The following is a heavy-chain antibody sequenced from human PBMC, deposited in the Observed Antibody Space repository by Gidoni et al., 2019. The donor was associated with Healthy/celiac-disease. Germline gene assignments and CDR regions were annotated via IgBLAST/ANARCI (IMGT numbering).Heavy chain of an antibody. D-gene: IGHD5-18*01. CDR3: ARPIASYGYGY. CDR2: IYYSGST. Sequence: QLQRQESGPGLVKPSETLSLTCTVSGGSISSSSYYWGWSRQPPVKGLEWIGSIYYSGSTYYNPSLKSRVIISVDTSKNQFSLKLSSVTAADTAVYYCARPIASYGYGYWGQGTLVTVSS. J-gene: IGHJ4*02. V-gene: IGHV4-39*01. CDR1: GGSISSSSYY.